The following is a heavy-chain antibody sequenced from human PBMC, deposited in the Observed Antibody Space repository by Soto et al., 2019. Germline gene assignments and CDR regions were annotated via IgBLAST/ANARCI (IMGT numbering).Heavy chain of an antibody. J-gene: IGHJ4*02. CDR1: GGSISSYY. D-gene: IGHD2-2*01. V-gene: IGHV3-7*01. CDR3: TRDEYQPGDS. Sequence: PSETLSLTCTVSGGSISSYYWSWVRQAPGKGLVWVANIKEDGSEKSYVDSVRGRFTISRDNAKNTLYLQMSSLKAEDTAVYYCTRDEYQPGDSWGQGTLVTVSS. CDR2: IKEDGSEK.